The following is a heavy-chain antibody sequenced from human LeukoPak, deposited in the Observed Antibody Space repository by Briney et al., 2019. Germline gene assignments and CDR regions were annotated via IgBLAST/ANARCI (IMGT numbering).Heavy chain of an antibody. V-gene: IGHV3-30*03. Sequence: PGGSLRLSCAASGFTFSTYWMTWVRQAPGKGLEWVAVISYDGSNKYYADSVKGRFTISRDNSKNTLYLQMDSLRAEDTAVYYCARGYSYDAFDYWGQGTLVTVSS. D-gene: IGHD5-18*01. CDR1: GFTFSTYW. J-gene: IGHJ4*02. CDR2: ISYDGSNK. CDR3: ARGYSYDAFDY.